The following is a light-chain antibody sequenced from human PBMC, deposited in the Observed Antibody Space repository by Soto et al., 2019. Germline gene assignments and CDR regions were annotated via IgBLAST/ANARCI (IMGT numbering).Light chain of an antibody. Sequence: DILMTQSPSTLSASIGDRVTITCRASESVRNWVAWYQQKPGKAPKLLINKASSLESGVPPRFSGSGSGTEFTLTISSLQPDDFATYYCQQYNRHATFGQGTKV. V-gene: IGKV1-5*03. CDR2: KAS. J-gene: IGKJ1*01. CDR1: ESVRNW. CDR3: QQYNRHAT.